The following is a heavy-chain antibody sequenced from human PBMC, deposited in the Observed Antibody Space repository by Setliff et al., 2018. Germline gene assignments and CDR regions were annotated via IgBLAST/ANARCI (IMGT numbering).Heavy chain of an antibody. CDR3: ARQKSTGSGNNWFDP. J-gene: IGHJ5*02. Sequence: PGESLKISCTGSGFSFTDFWIGWVRQMPGKGLEWMGLIYAGDSDTRYNPSFQGRVTMSADKSINTAYLQWSSLKASDTAIYYCARQKSTGSGNNWFDPWGQGTLVTVSS. CDR1: GFSFTDFW. V-gene: IGHV5-51*01. CDR2: IYAGDSDT. D-gene: IGHD3-10*01.